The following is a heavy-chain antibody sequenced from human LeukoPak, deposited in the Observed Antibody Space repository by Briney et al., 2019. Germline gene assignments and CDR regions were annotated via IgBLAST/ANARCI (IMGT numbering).Heavy chain of an antibody. V-gene: IGHV3-21*01. CDR2: ISSSSSYI. Sequence: GGSPRLSCAASGFTFSSYSMNWVRQAPGKGLEWVSSISSSSSYIYYADSVKGRFTISRDNAKNSLYLQMNSLRAEDTAVYYCARARTPVVPAAISIGRDAFDIWGQGTMVTVSS. D-gene: IGHD2-2*01. CDR1: GFTFSSYS. J-gene: IGHJ3*02. CDR3: ARARTPVVPAAISIGRDAFDI.